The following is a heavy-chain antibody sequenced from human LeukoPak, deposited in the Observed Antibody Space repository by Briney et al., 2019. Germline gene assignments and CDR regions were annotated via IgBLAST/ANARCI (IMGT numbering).Heavy chain of an antibody. J-gene: IGHJ4*02. D-gene: IGHD6-6*01. CDR2: ISAYNGNT. CDR3: AALQYTSSSSEFDY. V-gene: IGHV1-18*01. CDR1: GYTFTSYG. Sequence: GSVKVSCKASGYTFTSYGISWVRQAPGQGLEWMGWISAYNGNTNYAQKLQGRVTMTTDTSTSTAYMELRSLRSDDTAVYYCAALQYTSSSSEFDYWGQGTLVTVSS.